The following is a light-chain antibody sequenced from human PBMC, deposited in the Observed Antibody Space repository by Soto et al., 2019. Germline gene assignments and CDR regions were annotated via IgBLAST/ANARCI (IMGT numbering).Light chain of an antibody. Sequence: QSVLTQPPSASGTPGQTVVISCSGSNSNIETNYVFWYQQLPGAAPKPLMYRNSQRPSGVPDRFSGSKSGTSASLAISGLRSDDEADYYCASWDDSLIGRVFGGGTQLTVL. CDR1: NSNIETNY. CDR2: RNS. V-gene: IGLV1-47*01. J-gene: IGLJ3*02. CDR3: ASWDDSLIGRV.